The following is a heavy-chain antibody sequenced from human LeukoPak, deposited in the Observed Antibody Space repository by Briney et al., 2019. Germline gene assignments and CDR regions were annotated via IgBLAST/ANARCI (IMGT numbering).Heavy chain of an antibody. J-gene: IGHJ6*02. CDR3: ATGYLVTAGLMDV. Sequence: ASVKVSCKVSGYTLTELSMFWVRQAPGRGLEWMGSFDPEDGKTVYAQKFQGRVTMTEDTSTDTAYMELSSLRSEDTAVYYCATGYLVTAGLMDVWGQGTTVTVSS. CDR1: GYTLTELS. D-gene: IGHD6-13*01. CDR2: FDPEDGKT. V-gene: IGHV1-24*01.